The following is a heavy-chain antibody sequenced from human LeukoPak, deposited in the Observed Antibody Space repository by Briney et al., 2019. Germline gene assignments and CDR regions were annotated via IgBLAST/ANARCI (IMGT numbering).Heavy chain of an antibody. CDR3: ARYCSSTSCYFFDS. CDR1: GGSINTNTYF. V-gene: IGHV4-61*02. Sequence: PSETLSLTCTVSGGSINTNTYFWNWIRQPAGKRLEWIGRLYASGATDYNPSLRSRLSMSINTSRNQISLTLSSVTAADTAVYYCARYCSSTSCYFFDSWGQGTLVTVSS. CDR2: LYASGAT. D-gene: IGHD2-2*01. J-gene: IGHJ4*02.